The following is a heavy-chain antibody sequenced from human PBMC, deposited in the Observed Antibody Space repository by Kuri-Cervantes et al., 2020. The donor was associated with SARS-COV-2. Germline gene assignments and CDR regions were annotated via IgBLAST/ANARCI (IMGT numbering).Heavy chain of an antibody. CDR2: INPNSGGT. V-gene: IGHV1-2*02. CDR3: ARGNGSGSGGWFDP. D-gene: IGHD3-10*01. CDR1: GYTSTGYY. Sequence: ASVKVSCKASGYTSTGYYMHWVRQAPGQGLEWMGWINPNSGGTNYAQKFQGRATMTRDTSISTAYMELSRLRSDDTAVYYCARGNGSGSGGWFDPWGQGTLVTVSS. J-gene: IGHJ5*02.